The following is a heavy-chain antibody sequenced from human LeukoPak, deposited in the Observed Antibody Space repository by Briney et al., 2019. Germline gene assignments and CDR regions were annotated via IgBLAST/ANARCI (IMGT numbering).Heavy chain of an antibody. CDR1: GYSFTNYA. J-gene: IGHJ4*02. V-gene: IGHV1-3*01. D-gene: IGHD4-17*01. CDR2: INAGNGKT. Sequence: ASVKVSCKASGYSFTNYAIQWVRQAPGQRLEWMGWINAGNGKTKYSQKFQGRVTITRDTSASTAYMELSSLRSEDTAVYYCAKAIWTSTLTTYYFDYWGQGALVTVPS. CDR3: AKAIWTSTLTTYYFDY.